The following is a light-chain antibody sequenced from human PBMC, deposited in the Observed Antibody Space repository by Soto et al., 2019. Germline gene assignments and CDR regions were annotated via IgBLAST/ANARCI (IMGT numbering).Light chain of an antibody. CDR1: NTDVGGHHY. J-gene: IGLJ3*02. V-gene: IGLV2-14*03. CDR3: LVNGRGGTLM. CDR2: EVD. Sequence: QSALTQPASVSGSPGQSISISCTGTNTDVGGHHYVSWYQQHPGKAPKLVIYEVDNRPSNVSARCSGSKRGNTASLTISGLQPEDDADYYCLVNGRGGTLMFGGGTKLTVL.